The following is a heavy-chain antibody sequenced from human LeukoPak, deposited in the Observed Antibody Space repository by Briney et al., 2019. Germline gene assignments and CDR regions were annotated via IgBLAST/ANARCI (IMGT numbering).Heavy chain of an antibody. D-gene: IGHD3-9*01. CDR2: IRGKANSYAT. V-gene: IGHV3-73*01. CDR3: ATERYFDWLSNGFDY. CDR1: GFTFSGSA. Sequence: GGSLRPSCAASGFTFSGSAMHWVRQASGKGLEWVGRIRGKANSYATAYAASVKGRFTISRDDSKNTAYLQMNSLKTEDTAVYYCATERYFDWLSNGFDYWGQGTLVTVSS. J-gene: IGHJ4*02.